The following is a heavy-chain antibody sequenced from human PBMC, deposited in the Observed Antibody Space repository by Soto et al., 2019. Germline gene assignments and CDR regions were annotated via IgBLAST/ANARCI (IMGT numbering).Heavy chain of an antibody. V-gene: IGHV3-23*01. CDR2: ISGSGDST. D-gene: IGHD6-13*01. CDR1: GVTSGSSA. J-gene: IGHJ4*02. Sequence: GSLRLSCASSGVTSGSSAMIWVRQATGKGLEWVSAISGSGDSTYYADSVKGRFTISGDNSENTLFLHMNSLRAEDTAVYYCSISPRYSSSWYWIFWGQGTLVTVSS. CDR3: SISPRYSSSWYWIF.